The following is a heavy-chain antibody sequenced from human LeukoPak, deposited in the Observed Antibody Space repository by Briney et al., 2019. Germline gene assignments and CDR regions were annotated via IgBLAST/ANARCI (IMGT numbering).Heavy chain of an antibody. V-gene: IGHV4-34*01. CDR2: INHSGST. CDR1: GGSFSGYY. D-gene: IGHD3-10*01. J-gene: IGHJ4*02. CDR3: ARGWWRFGDY. Sequence: SETLSLTCAVYGGSFSGYYWSWIRQPPGKGLEWIGEINHSGSTNYNPSLKSRVTISVDTSKNQFSLKLSSVTAADTAVYYRARGWWRFGDYWGQGTLVTVSS.